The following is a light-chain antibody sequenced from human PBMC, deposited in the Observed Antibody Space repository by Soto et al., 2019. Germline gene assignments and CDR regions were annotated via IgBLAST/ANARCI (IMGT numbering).Light chain of an antibody. CDR2: GDT. CDR3: QSYDNSLSGVV. V-gene: IGLV1-40*01. Sequence: QSVLTQPPSVSGAPGQRITLSCSGSSSNIGAGYDVHWYQQLPGTAPKLLIYGDTNRPSGVPDRFSGSKSGTSASLAITGLQPEDEADYYCQSYDNSLSGVVFGGGTQLTVL. J-gene: IGLJ7*01. CDR1: SSNIGAGYD.